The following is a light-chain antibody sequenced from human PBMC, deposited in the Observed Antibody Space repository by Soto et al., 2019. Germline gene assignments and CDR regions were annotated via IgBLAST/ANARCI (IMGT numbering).Light chain of an antibody. V-gene: IGKV1-39*01. J-gene: IGKJ1*01. CDR3: QQSDNNPRT. CDR1: QTLTIF. CDR2: GAT. Sequence: DIQMTQSPSSLSASVGDSVPITCRARQTLTIFLNWYQPKPGKAPKLLIYGATSLQSGVPPKFSGNVFGTEYTLTISSLQPEDFATYYCQQSDNNPRTFGQGTKVEI.